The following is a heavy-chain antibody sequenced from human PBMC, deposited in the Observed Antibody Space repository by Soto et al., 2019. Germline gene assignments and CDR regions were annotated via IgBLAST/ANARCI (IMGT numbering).Heavy chain of an antibody. CDR1: GFTFSNAW. CDR2: IKSKTDGGTT. J-gene: IGHJ4*02. V-gene: IGHV3-15*01. CDR3: TTERMVRGVMYY. D-gene: IGHD3-10*01. Sequence: GGSLRLSCAASGFTFSNAWMSWVRQAPGKGLEWVGRIKSKTDGGTTDYAAPVKGRFTISRDDSKNTLYLQMNSLKTEDTAVYYCTTERMVRGVMYYWGQGTLVTVSS.